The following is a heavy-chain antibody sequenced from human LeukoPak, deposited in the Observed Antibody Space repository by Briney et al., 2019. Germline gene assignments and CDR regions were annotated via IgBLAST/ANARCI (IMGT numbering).Heavy chain of an antibody. CDR1: GGSISSYY. CDR2: IYYSGST. J-gene: IGHJ4*02. V-gene: IGHV4-59*01. CDR3: ARADYYDSSWDY. Sequence: SETLSLTCTVSGGSISSYYWSWIRQPPGKGLEWIGYIYYSGSTNYNPSLKSRVTISVDTSKNQFSLKLSSVTAADTAVYYCARADYYDSSWDYWGQGTLVTVSS. D-gene: IGHD3-22*01.